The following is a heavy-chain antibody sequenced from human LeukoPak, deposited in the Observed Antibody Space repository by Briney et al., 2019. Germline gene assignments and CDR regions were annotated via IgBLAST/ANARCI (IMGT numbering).Heavy chain of an antibody. J-gene: IGHJ4*02. CDR3: ARGLLTYYFDY. V-gene: IGHV4-34*01. Sequence: PSETLSLTCAVYGGSFSGYYWSWIRQPPGKGLEWIGEINHSGSTNYNPSLKSRVTISVDTSKNQFSLKLSSVTAADTAVYYCARGLLTYYFDYCGQGTLVTVSS. CDR2: INHSGST. D-gene: IGHD2-15*01. CDR1: GGSFSGYY.